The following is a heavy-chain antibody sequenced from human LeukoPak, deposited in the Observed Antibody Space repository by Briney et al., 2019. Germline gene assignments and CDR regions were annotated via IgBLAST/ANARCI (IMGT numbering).Heavy chain of an antibody. Sequence: SETLSLTCTVSGGSISSSSYYWGWIRQPPGKGLEWIGSIYYSGSTYYNPSLKSRVTISVDTSKNQFSLKLSSVTAADTAVYYCARRGYDRDYWGQGTLVTVSS. CDR3: ARRGYDRDY. J-gene: IGHJ4*02. D-gene: IGHD3-22*01. CDR2: IYYSGST. V-gene: IGHV4-39*01. CDR1: GGSISSSSYY.